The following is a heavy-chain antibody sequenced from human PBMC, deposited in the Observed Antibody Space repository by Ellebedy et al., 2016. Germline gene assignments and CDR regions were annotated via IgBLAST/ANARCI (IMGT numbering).Heavy chain of an antibody. D-gene: IGHD6-13*01. Sequence: SETLSLTCSVSGGSIISTSYYWGWIRQPPGKGLEWIGTIYYSGCTYYNPSLKSRVTISVDTSKNQFSLKLSSVTAADTAVYYCSRDGIAAAGSFDYWGQGTLVTVSS. CDR2: IYYSGCT. CDR3: SRDGIAAAGSFDY. V-gene: IGHV4-39*07. CDR1: GGSIISTSYY. J-gene: IGHJ4*02.